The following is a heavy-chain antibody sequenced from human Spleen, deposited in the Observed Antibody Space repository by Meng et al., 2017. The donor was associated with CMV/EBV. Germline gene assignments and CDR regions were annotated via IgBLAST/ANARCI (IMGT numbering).Heavy chain of an antibody. CDR2: IKSKTDGGTT. Sequence: GESLKISCTVSGFNLRIYAMHWVRQAPGKGLEWVGRIKSKTDGGTTDYAAPVKGRFTISRDDSKNTLYLQMNSLKTEDTAVYYCTTQGPNYYYYGMDVWGQGTTVTVSS. CDR1: GFNLRIYA. CDR3: TTQGPNYYYYGMDV. V-gene: IGHV3-15*01. D-gene: IGHD2-8*01. J-gene: IGHJ6*02.